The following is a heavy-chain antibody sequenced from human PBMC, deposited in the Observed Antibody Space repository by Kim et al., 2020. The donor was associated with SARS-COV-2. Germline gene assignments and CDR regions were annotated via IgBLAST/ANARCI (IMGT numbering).Heavy chain of an antibody. D-gene: IGHD3-16*02. CDR1: GFTFSSYG. Sequence: GGSLRLSCAASGFTFSSYGMHWVRQAPGKGLEWVAVISYDGSNKYYADSVKGRFTISRDNSKNTLYLQMNSLRAEDTAVYYCATIYDYIWGSYRASDFDYWGQGTLFTVSS. CDR2: ISYDGSNK. V-gene: IGHV3-30*03. J-gene: IGHJ4*02. CDR3: ATIYDYIWGSYRASDFDY.